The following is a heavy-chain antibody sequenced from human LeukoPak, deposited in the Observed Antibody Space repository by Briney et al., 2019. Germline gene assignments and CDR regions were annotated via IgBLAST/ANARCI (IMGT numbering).Heavy chain of an antibody. CDR2: INPNSGDT. V-gene: IGHV1-2*02. D-gene: IGHD6-13*01. J-gene: IGHJ4*02. CDR3: ASDLSSPDDY. Sequence: ASVNVSFKASGYTFTGYYMHWVRQAPGQGLEWMRWINPNSGDTNYAQKFQAMVTMTRDTSISTAYMDLSRLRSDDTAVYYCASDLSSPDDYWGQGTLVTVSS. CDR1: GYTFTGYY.